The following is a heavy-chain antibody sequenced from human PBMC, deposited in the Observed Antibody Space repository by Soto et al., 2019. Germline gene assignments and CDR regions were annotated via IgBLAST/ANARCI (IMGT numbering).Heavy chain of an antibody. CDR3: ARTTGYSDY. CDR2: IYYSGST. CDR1: GGSISSYY. V-gene: IGHV4-59*08. D-gene: IGHD3-9*01. J-gene: IGHJ4*02. Sequence: SETLCVTCTVSGGSISSYYWSWIRQPPGKGLEWIGYIYYSGSTNYNPSLKSRVTISVDTSKNQFSLKLSSVTAADTAVYYCARTTGYSDYWGQGTLVTVS.